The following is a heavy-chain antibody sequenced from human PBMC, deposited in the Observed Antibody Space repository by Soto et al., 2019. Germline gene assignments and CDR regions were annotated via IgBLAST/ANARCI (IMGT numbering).Heavy chain of an antibody. Sequence: SETLSLTCTVSGASITYGGYSWSWIRQTPGKGLEWIGYINHLETTFYNPSFESRLSLSIDRAKNQFSLNLNSMSAADRAVYFCARGGGSDYFDYWGQGILVTVSS. D-gene: IGHD1-26*01. CDR2: INHLETT. CDR1: GASITYGGYS. V-gene: IGHV4-30-2*01. CDR3: ARGGGSDYFDY. J-gene: IGHJ4*02.